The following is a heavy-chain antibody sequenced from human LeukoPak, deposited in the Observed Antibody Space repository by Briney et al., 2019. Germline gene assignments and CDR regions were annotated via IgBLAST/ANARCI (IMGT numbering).Heavy chain of an antibody. D-gene: IGHD3-3*01. CDR1: GFTFSSYA. CDR3: AREGYDFWSKYFDY. Sequence: GGSLRLSCAASGFTFSSYATHWVRQAPGKGLEWVAVISYDGSNKYYADSVKGRFTISRDNSKNTLYLQMNSLRAEDTAVYYCAREGYDFWSKYFDYWGQGTLVTVSS. CDR2: ISYDGSNK. V-gene: IGHV3-30-3*01. J-gene: IGHJ4*02.